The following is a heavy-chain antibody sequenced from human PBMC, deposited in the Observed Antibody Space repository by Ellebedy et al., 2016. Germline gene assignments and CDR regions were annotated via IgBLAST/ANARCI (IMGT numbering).Heavy chain of an antibody. CDR2: ISSSREA. J-gene: IGHJ4*02. D-gene: IGHD2-8*01. V-gene: IGHV3-69-1*01. Sequence: GESLKISXTASGLNFNTFFMSWVRQAPGKGLEWVATISSSREAYYPDALKGRFTISRDNAMNSVYLQLNRLSVDDTAVYYCTRDGREWSRDYWGQGTLVTVSS. CDR1: GLNFNTFF. CDR3: TRDGREWSRDY.